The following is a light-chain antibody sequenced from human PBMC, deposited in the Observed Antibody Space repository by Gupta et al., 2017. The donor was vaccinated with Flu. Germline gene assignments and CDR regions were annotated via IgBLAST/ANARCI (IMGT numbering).Light chain of an antibody. J-gene: IGLJ2*01. CDR1: NIGVKS. V-gene: IGLV3-21*02. CDR3: QVWDSRSDHVV. CDR2: DNI. Sequence: SYVLTQTPSVSVAPGQTARITCGGNNIGVKSVHWYQQKPGQAPALVVYDNIDRPSGIPDRFSGSNSGSTATLTINRVEAGDEADYHCQVWDSRSDHVVFGGGTKLTVL.